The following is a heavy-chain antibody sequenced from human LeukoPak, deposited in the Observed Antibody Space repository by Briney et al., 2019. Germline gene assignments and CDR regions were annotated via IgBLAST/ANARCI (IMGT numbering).Heavy chain of an antibody. D-gene: IGHD2-21*01. J-gene: IGHJ4*02. CDR3: ARVGDLRPVLGMDY. Sequence: EASVTVSCKASGYTFTDYYIHWVRQAPGQGLEWMGWINPNSGGTNYPQKFQGRVTMTRDTSISTAYMELSRLRSDDTAVYYCARVGDLRPVLGMDYWGQGTLVTVSS. CDR1: GYTFTDYY. CDR2: INPNSGGT. V-gene: IGHV1-2*02.